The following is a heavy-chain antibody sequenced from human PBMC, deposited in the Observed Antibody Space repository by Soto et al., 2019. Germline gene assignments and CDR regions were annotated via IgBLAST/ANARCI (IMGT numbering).Heavy chain of an antibody. J-gene: IGHJ6*03. CDR3: ARDRPVDVVPTIPTYYYYMDV. CDR2: IDSSSSDI. V-gene: IGHV3-48*01. D-gene: IGHD5-12*01. CDR1: GLIFSSYS. Sequence: LRLSCAASGLIFSSYSMNWVRQAPGKGLEWVSYIDSSSSDIYYADSVRGRFTISRDNAKKSLFLQMNSLRAEDTAVYYCARDRPVDVVPTIPTYYYYMDVWGKGTTVTVSS.